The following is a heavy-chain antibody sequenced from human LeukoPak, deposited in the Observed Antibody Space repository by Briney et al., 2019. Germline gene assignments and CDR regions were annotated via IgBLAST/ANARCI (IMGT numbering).Heavy chain of an antibody. CDR3: ARTHNYDILTGYIYYYYYMDV. D-gene: IGHD3-9*01. V-gene: IGHV1-18*01. CDR2: ISAYNGNT. J-gene: IGHJ6*03. Sequence: ASVKVSCKASGYTFTSYGISWVRQAPGQGLEWMGWISAYNGNTNYAQKLQGRVTMTTDTSTSTAYMELRSLRSDDTAVYYCARTHNYDILTGYIYYYYYMDVWGKGTTVTISS. CDR1: GYTFTSYG.